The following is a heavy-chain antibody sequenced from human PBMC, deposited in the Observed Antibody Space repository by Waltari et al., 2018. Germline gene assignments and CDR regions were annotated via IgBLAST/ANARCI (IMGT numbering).Heavy chain of an antibody. Sequence: EVQLLDSGGGLVQPGGSLRLPCAASGFPFLGSALTWVRQAPGKGLEWVSSISGPALTTFYADSVKGRFSVSRDNSKNTLYLQINGLRADDTAVYYCAKAGGIAAAEFQFDFWGRGTLVTVSS. CDR3: AKAGGIAAAEFQFDF. CDR2: ISGPALTT. V-gene: IGHV3-23*01. D-gene: IGHD6-13*01. J-gene: IGHJ4*02. CDR1: GFPFLGSA.